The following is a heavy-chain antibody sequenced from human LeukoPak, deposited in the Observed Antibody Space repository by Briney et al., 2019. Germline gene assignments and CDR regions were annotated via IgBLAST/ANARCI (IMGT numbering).Heavy chain of an antibody. D-gene: IGHD3-3*01. CDR2: IIPIFGTA. CDR3: ARDLLPQSANFWSGYCFDY. J-gene: IGHJ4*02. Sequence: VASVKVSCKASGGTFSSYAISWVRQAPGQGLEWMEGIIPIFGTANYAQKFQGRVTITADESTSTAYMELSSLRSEDTAVYYCARDLLPQSANFWSGYCFDYWGQGTLVTVSS. V-gene: IGHV1-69*13. CDR1: GGTFSSYA.